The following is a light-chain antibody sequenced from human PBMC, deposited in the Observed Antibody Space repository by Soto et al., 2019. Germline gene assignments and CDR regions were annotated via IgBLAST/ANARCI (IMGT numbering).Light chain of an antibody. CDR3: QQANSFPFT. Sequence: DIQMTQSPSSVSASIGDRVTITCRASQPISSRLAWYQQKPGKAPNLLSYTASSLQSGVPSKFSGSGSGTDFTLTISSLQPEDFATYYGQQANSFPFTFGQGTNLEIK. J-gene: IGKJ2*01. V-gene: IGKV1-12*01. CDR2: TAS. CDR1: QPISSR.